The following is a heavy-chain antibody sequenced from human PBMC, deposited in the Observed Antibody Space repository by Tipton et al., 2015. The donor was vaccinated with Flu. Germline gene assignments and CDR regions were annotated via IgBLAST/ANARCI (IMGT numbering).Heavy chain of an antibody. CDR1: GGSISSYY. V-gene: IGHV4-4*07. Sequence: GLVKPSETLSLTCTVSGGSISSYYWSWIRQPAGKGLEWIGRIYTSGSTNYNPSLKSRVTMSVDTSKNQFSLKLSSVTAADTAVYYCASLRGYSSYYYMDVWGKGTTVTVSS. CDR2: IYTSGST. D-gene: IGHD5-18*01. CDR3: ASLRGYSSYYYMDV. J-gene: IGHJ6*03.